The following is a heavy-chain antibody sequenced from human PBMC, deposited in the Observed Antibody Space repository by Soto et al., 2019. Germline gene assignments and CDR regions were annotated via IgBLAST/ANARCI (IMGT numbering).Heavy chain of an antibody. CDR2: IIPVVGIP. J-gene: IGHJ4*02. CDR1: GGTFRNYP. CDR3: ARVLELRGRHPCHFVF. D-gene: IGHD3-10*01. V-gene: IGHV1-69*10. Sequence: SVKVSCKAAGGTFRNYPFSWVRQAPGQGLEWMGGIIPVVGIPNYAQKFQGRVTITADESTTTVYMELSSLRSEDTAVYYCARVLELRGRHPCHFVFSCQATLLSGSS.